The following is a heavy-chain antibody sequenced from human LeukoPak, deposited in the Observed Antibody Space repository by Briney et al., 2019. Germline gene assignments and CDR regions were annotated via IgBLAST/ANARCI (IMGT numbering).Heavy chain of an antibody. D-gene: IGHD4-17*01. CDR1: GGSISSSSHY. CDR3: ARRRETTVTHFDY. V-gene: IGHV4-39*01. Sequence: SETLSLTCTVSGGSISSSSHYWGWIRPPPGKGLEWIGSIYYSGSTYYNPSLKSRVTISVDTSKNQFSLKLSSVTAADTAVYYCARRRETTVTHFDYWGQGTLVTVSS. J-gene: IGHJ4*02. CDR2: IYYSGST.